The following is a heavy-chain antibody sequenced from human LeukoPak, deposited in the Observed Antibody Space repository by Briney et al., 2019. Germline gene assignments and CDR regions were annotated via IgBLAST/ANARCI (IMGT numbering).Heavy chain of an antibody. CDR3: ARGAAAAGSLWYFDL. J-gene: IGHJ2*01. CDR1: GGSISSSNW. D-gene: IGHD6-13*01. Sequence: SETLSLTCAVSGGSISSSNWWTWVRQPPGKGLEWIGEIYHSGSTNYNPSLKSRVTISVDKSKNQFSLRLSSVTAADTAVYYCARGAAAAGSLWYFDLWAVAPWSLSPQ. V-gene: IGHV4-4*02. CDR2: IYHSGST.